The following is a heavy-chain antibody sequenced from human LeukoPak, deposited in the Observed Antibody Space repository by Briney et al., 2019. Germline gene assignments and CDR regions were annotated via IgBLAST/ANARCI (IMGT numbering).Heavy chain of an antibody. V-gene: IGHV4-4*07. Sequence: PSETLSLTCSVSGDSISGFYWSWIRQPAGKGLEWIGRIYTSGSTNYNPSLKSRVTMSVDTSQNQFSLKLSSVTAADTAVYYCARDVIAAPGTADYWGQGTLVTVSS. CDR2: IYTSGST. D-gene: IGHD6-13*01. CDR3: ARDVIAAPGTADY. J-gene: IGHJ4*02. CDR1: GDSISGFY.